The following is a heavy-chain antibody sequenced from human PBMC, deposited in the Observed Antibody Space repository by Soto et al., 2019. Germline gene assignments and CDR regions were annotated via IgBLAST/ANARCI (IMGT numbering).Heavy chain of an antibody. CDR3: TTVEGAVVLRAAVDPNYYYYGVDV. CDR1: GFTFSNAW. CDR2: IKSKSDGGTT. Sequence: EVQLVESGGGLVKPGGSLRLSCAAPGFTFSNAWMNWVRQAPGKGLEWVGRIKSKSDGGTTDYAAPVKGRFTISRDDSKNTLYLEMSSLKTEDTAVYYCTTVEGAVVLRAAVDPNYYYYGVDVWGQGTTVTVTS. J-gene: IGHJ6*02. D-gene: IGHD2-2*01. V-gene: IGHV3-15*07.